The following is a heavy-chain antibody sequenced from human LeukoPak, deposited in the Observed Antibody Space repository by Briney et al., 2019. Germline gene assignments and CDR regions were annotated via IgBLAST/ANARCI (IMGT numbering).Heavy chain of an antibody. V-gene: IGHV4-59*01. J-gene: IGHJ4*02. CDR1: GGSISGWY. CDR2: IYDSGTT. CDR3: ARETTLTGYSSGLGFNY. D-gene: IGHD6-19*01. Sequence: SETLSLTCAVSGGSISGWYWSWIRQPPGKGLEWIGHIYDSGTTNYNPSLKSRVTMSVDSSKNQFSLKLTSVAAADTAVYYCARETTLTGYSSGLGFNYWGQGTLVTVSS.